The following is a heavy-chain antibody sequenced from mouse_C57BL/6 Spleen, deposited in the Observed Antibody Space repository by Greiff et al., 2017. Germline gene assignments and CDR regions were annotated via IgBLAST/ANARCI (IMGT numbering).Heavy chain of an antibody. CDR2: IYPGGGYT. Sequence: VKLQESGAELVRPGTSVKMSCKASGYTFTNYWIGWAKQRPGHGLEWIGDIYPGGGYTNYNEQFKGKATLTADKSSSTAYMQFSSLTSEDSAIYYCARGGSEDWYFDVWGTGTTVTVSS. V-gene: IGHV1-63*01. CDR1: GYTFTNYW. J-gene: IGHJ1*03. D-gene: IGHD1-1*02. CDR3: ARGGSEDWYFDV.